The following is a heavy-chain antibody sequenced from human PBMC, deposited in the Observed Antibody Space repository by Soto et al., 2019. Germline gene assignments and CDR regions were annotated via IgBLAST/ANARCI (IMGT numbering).Heavy chain of an antibody. CDR2: INAGNGNT. CDR3: ARAVAVPADLDY. D-gene: IGHD6-19*01. V-gene: IGHV1-3*01. CDR1: GYTFTGYG. Sequence: ASVKVSRKASGYTFTGYGMHWVRQAPGQRLEWMGWINAGNGNTKYSQKFQGRVTITRDTSASTAYMELSSLRSEDTAVYYCARAVAVPADLDYWGQGTLVTVS. J-gene: IGHJ4*02.